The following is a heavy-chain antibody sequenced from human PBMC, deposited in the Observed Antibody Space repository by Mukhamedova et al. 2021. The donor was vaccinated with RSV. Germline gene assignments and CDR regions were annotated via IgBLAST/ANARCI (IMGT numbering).Heavy chain of an antibody. CDR3: ARPGIVGATNPYYFDY. J-gene: IGHJ4*02. V-gene: IGHV4-34*01. D-gene: IGHD1-26*01. Sequence: GKGLEWIGEINHSGSTNYIPSLKSRVTISVDTSKNQFSLKMSSVTAADTAVYYCARPGIVGATNPYYFDYWGQGTLVTVSS. CDR2: INHSGST.